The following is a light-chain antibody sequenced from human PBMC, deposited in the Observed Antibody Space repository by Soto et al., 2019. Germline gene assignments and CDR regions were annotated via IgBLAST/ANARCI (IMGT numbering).Light chain of an antibody. J-gene: IGKJ2*01. CDR2: DAS. CDR3: QQRSNWPYT. CDR1: QSVSSY. Sequence: EIVLTQSPATLSLSPGERATLSCRASQSVSSYLAWYQQKPGQGPRLLIYDASDRATGIPARFSGSGSATDFTLTISSLESEDFAVYYCQQRSNWPYTFGQGTKLEIK. V-gene: IGKV3-11*01.